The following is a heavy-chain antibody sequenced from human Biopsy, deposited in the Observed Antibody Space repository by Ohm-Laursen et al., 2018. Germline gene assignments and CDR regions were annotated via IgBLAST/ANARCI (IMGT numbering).Heavy chain of an antibody. CDR1: GYTFTGYH. CDR3: ARSFGVVINFEHNWFDP. D-gene: IGHD3-3*01. V-gene: IGHV1-69*08. CDR2: IISMVGTP. J-gene: IGHJ5*02. Sequence: SVKVSCKASGYTFTGYHVHWVRQAPGQGLEWVGRIISMVGTPKYAQRFQGRVTITADKSTSTADMELSSLRSDDTAVYYCARSFGVVINFEHNWFDPWGQGTLVTVSS.